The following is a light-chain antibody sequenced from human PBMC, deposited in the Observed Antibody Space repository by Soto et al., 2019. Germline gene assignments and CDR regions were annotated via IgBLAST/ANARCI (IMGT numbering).Light chain of an antibody. J-gene: IGKJ2*01. Sequence: EIVLTQSPATLSLSPGERATLSCRASQTIRTDLAWYQQKPGQGPRLLIYDASNRATGIPARFSGSGSGTDFTLTISSLEPEDFALYYCQQRSNWPPEYTLGQGTRLEIK. V-gene: IGKV3-11*01. CDR2: DAS. CDR3: QQRSNWPPEYT. CDR1: QTIRTD.